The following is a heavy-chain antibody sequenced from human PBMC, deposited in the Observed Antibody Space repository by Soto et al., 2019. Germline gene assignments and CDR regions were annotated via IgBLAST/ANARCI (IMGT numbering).Heavy chain of an antibody. D-gene: IGHD3-22*01. CDR2: ISGSGGST. CDR3: AKEIYYYDSSGHPFDY. Sequence: GGSLRLSCAASGFTFSSYAMSWVRQAPGKGLEWVSAISGSGGSTYYADSVKGRFTISRDNSKNTLYLQVNSLRAEDTAVYYCAKEIYYYDSSGHPFDYWGQGTLVTSPQ. CDR1: GFTFSSYA. J-gene: IGHJ4*02. V-gene: IGHV3-23*01.